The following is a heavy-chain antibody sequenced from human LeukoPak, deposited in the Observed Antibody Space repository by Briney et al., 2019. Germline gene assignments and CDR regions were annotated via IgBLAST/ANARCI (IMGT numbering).Heavy chain of an antibody. CDR2: IYYSGST. D-gene: IGHD1-20*01. V-gene: IGHV4-59*08. J-gene: IGHJ4*02. CDR1: DGSTTSYY. CDR3: ARHYTWNYFDY. Sequence: SETLSLTCTVSDGSTTSYYWSWIRQPPGKGLEWIGYIYYSGSTDYNPSLNSRVTISVDTSKNQFSLKLSSVTAADTALYYCARHYTWNYFDYWGQGTLVTVSS.